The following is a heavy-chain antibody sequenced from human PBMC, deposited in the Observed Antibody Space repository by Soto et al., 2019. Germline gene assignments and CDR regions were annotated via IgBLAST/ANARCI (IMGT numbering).Heavy chain of an antibody. Sequence: PVGSLRLSCAASGFTFSNYWMSWVRQAPGKGLEWVANIKQDGSEKYYVDSVKGRFTIARDNTKNSLYLQMNSPRAEDTAVYYCARDKDDDYDTSGYYYFDNGGQRALVTVFS. CDR3: ARDKDDDYDTSGYYYFDN. CDR1: GFTFSNYW. V-gene: IGHV3-7*01. D-gene: IGHD3-22*01. CDR2: IKQDGSEK. J-gene: IGHJ4*02.